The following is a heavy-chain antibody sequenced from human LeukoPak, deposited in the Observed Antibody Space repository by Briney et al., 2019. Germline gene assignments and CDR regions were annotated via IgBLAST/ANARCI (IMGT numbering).Heavy chain of an antibody. D-gene: IGHD2-2*01. J-gene: IGHJ4*02. CDR1: GFTFSNYG. Sequence: GGSLRLSCAASGFTFSNYGMHWVRQAPGKGLEWVAFLQYDGGNKQYADSVRGRFTISRDNAKNTLYLQMNSLRAEDTAVYYCARGGTGVVPAGWGQGTLVTVSS. CDR2: LQYDGGNK. CDR3: ARGGTGVVPAG. V-gene: IGHV3-30*02.